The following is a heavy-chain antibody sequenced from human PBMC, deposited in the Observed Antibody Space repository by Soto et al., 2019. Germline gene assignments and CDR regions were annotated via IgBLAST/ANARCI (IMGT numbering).Heavy chain of an antibody. V-gene: IGHV1-18*01. CDR1: GYIFVNYG. J-gene: IGHJ6*02. Sequence: QVQLVQSGDEVRKPGSSVKVSCKASGYIFVNYGIAWVRQAPGQGLEWMGWISPYSGNTHYASKVQGRLTMTTDTSTRPGYKDLGSLTSDDKAVYFCAKVENYVTPPPQDVWGQGTTGTVSS. CDR2: ISPYSGNT. CDR3: AKVENYVTPPPQDV. D-gene: IGHD3-16*01.